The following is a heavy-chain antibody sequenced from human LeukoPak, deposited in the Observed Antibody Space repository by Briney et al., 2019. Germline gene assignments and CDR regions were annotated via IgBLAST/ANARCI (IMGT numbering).Heavy chain of an antibody. Sequence: GRSLRLSCAASGFTFSSYGMHWVRQAPGKGLEWVAVIWYDGSNKYYAGSVKGRFTISRDNSKNTLYLQMNSLRAEDTAVYYCAREGLLWFGELSGFDYWGQGTLVTVSS. CDR2: IWYDGSNK. D-gene: IGHD3-10*01. V-gene: IGHV3-33*01. CDR1: GFTFSSYG. CDR3: AREGLLWFGELSGFDY. J-gene: IGHJ4*02.